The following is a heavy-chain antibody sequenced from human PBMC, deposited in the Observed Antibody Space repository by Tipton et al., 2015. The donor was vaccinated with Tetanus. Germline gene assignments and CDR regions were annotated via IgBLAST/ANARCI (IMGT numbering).Heavy chain of an antibody. CDR3: SRHGWATSYIWVDP. Sequence: VQLVQSGAEVKKPGESLKISCQGSGYNFNLYWIAWVRQMPGKGLEWMGIIYPGDSSVRYSPTFQGQVTISADRSTTTAYLQWDRLKVSDSAMYFCSRHGWATSYIWVDPCGQGTQVTVSS. V-gene: IGHV5-51*01. CDR2: IYPGDSSV. CDR1: GYNFNLYW. D-gene: IGHD3-10*01. J-gene: IGHJ5*02.